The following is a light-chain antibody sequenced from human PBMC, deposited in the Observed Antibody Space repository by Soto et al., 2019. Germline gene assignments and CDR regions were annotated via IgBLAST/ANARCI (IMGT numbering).Light chain of an antibody. CDR1: SSDVGGYNY. V-gene: IGLV2-14*01. Sequence: QSVLTQPASVSGSPGQSITISCPGTSSDVGGYNYVSWYQQHPGKAPKLMIYEVSNRPSGHSNRFSGSKSGNTASLTSAGLQAEDEADYYCSSYTSSSTLYVLGTGTKV. CDR3: SSYTSSSTLYV. CDR2: EVS. J-gene: IGLJ1*01.